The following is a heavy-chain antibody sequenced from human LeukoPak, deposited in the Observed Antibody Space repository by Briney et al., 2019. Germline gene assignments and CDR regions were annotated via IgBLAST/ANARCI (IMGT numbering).Heavy chain of an antibody. D-gene: IGHD5-12*01. CDR2: IYYSGST. CDR1: GGSVSSGSYY. CDR3: ARGDDYKSTLFDY. J-gene: IGHJ4*02. Sequence: PSETLSLTCTVSGGSVSSGSYYWGWIRQPPGKGLEWIGNIYYSGSTYYNPSLRSRVTISVDTSKNQFSLKLTSATAADTAVYYCARGDDYKSTLFDYWGQGTLVTVSS. V-gene: IGHV4-39*07.